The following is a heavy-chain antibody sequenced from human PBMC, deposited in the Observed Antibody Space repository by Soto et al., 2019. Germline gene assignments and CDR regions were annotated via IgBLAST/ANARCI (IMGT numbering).Heavy chain of an antibody. D-gene: IGHD2-15*01. CDR3: ARAGYCSGGSCHLGFDP. J-gene: IGHJ5*02. V-gene: IGHV4-59*01. Sequence: PSETLSLTCTVSGGSISSYYWSWIRQPPGKGLEWIGYIYYSGSTNYNPSLKSRVTISVDTSKNQFSLKLSSVTAADTAVYYCARAGYCSGGSCHLGFDPWGQGTLVTVSS. CDR2: IYYSGST. CDR1: GGSISSYY.